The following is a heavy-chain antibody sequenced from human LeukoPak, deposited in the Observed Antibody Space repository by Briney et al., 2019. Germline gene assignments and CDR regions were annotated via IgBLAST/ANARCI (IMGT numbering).Heavy chain of an antibody. V-gene: IGHV4-38-2*01. J-gene: IGHJ4*02. CDR2: IYYSGST. Sequence: SETLSLTCAVSGYSISSGYYWGWIRQPPGKGLEWIGSIYYSGSTYYNPSLKSRVTISVDTSKNQFSLKLSSVTAADTAVYYCARHHGGNLVYWGQGTLVTVSS. CDR1: GYSISSGYY. CDR3: ARHHGGNLVY. D-gene: IGHD4-23*01.